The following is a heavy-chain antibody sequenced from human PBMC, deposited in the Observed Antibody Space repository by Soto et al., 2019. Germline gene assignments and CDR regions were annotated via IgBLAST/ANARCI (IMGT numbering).Heavy chain of an antibody. J-gene: IGHJ6*02. CDR1: GGSISSGGYY. CDR2: IYYSGST. CDR3: ASGGLWFGKKHYYYGMDV. V-gene: IGHV4-31*03. D-gene: IGHD3-10*01. Sequence: SETLSLTCTVSGGSISSGGYYWSWIRQHPGKGLEWIGYIYYSGSTYYNPSLKSRVTISVDTSKNQFSLKLSSVTAADTAVYYCASGGLWFGKKHYYYGMDVWGQGTTVTVSS.